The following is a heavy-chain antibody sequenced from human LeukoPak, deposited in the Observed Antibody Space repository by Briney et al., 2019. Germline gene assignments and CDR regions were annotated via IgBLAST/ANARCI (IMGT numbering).Heavy chain of an antibody. CDR2: IKQDGSEK. D-gene: IGHD3-22*01. J-gene: IGHJ3*02. V-gene: IGHV3-7*01. CDR1: GFTFSSYW. CDR3: ARQGHDSPVPDAFDI. Sequence: GGSLRLSCAASGFTFSSYWMSWVRQAPGKGLEWVANIKQDGSEKYYVDSVKGRFTISRDNAKNSLYLQMNSLRAEDTAVYYCARQGHDSPVPDAFDIWGQGTMVTVSS.